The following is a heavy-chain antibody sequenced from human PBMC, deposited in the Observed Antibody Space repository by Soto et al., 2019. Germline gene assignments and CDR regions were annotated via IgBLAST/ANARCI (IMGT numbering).Heavy chain of an antibody. CDR3: ARETGRYCSSTSCRGTRYYYYSMDV. V-gene: IGHV3-53*01. CDR2: IYSGGST. J-gene: IGHJ6*02. CDR1: GFTVSSNY. Sequence: GGSLRLSCVASGFTVSSNYMSWVRQAPGKGLEWVSVIYSGGSTYYADSVKGRFTISRDNSKNTLYLQMNSLRAEDTAVYYCARETGRYCSSTSCRGTRYYYYSMDVWGQGTTVTVSS. D-gene: IGHD2-2*01.